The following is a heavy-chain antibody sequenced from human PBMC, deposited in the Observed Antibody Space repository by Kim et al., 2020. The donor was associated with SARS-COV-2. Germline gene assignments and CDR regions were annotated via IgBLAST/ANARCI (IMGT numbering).Heavy chain of an antibody. CDR3: ARGGYSYGSPFDY. V-gene: IGHV3-33*05. Sequence: GGSLRLSCAASGFTFSSYGMHWVRQAPGKGLEWVAVISYDGSNKYYADSVKGRFTISRDNSKNTLYLQMNSLRAEDTAVYYCARGGYSYGSPFDYWGQGTRVSVSS. J-gene: IGHJ4*02. D-gene: IGHD5-18*01. CDR1: GFTFSSYG. CDR2: ISYDGSNK.